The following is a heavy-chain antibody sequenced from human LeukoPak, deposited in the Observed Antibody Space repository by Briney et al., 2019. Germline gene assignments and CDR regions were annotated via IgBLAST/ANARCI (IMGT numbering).Heavy chain of an antibody. CDR3: ARPKVGYDSSGYFAFDV. CDR2: IYYSGST. D-gene: IGHD3-22*01. J-gene: IGHJ3*01. CDR1: GDSISSADYY. Sequence: SETLSLTCTVSGDSISSADYYWTWIRQHPGNGLEWIGYIYYSGSTYYNPSLKSRLTLSVDTSKNQFSLKLSSVTAADTAVYYCARPKVGYDSSGYFAFDVWGQGTLVTVSS. V-gene: IGHV4-31*03.